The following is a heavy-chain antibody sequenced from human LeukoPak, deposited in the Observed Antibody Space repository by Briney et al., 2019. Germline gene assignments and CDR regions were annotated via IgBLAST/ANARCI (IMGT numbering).Heavy chain of an antibody. CDR1: GGSFSGYY. CDR2: INHGGST. J-gene: IGHJ4*02. V-gene: IGHV4-34*01. CDR3: ARVRTPYYYGSGSYRTYYFDY. D-gene: IGHD3-10*01. Sequence: SETLSLTCAVYGGSFSGYYWSWIRQPPGKGLEWIGEINHGGSTNYNPSLKSRVTISVDTSKNQFSLKLSSVTAADTAVYYCARVRTPYYYGSGSYRTYYFDYWGQGTLVTVSS.